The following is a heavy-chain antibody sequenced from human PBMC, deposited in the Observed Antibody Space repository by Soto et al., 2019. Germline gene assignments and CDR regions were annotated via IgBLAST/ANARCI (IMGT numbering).Heavy chain of an antibody. CDR3: ARWWSGSRQGFDP. V-gene: IGHV4-31*03. CDR1: GGSISSGDYY. D-gene: IGHD1-26*01. Sequence: QVQLQESGPGLVKPSQTLSLTCTVSGGSISSGDYYWSWIRQHPGKGLEWIGYIYYSGSTYYNQSLQSRVTISVDTSKNPFSLKLSSVTDADTAVYSCARWWSGSRQGFDPWGQGTLVTVSS. J-gene: IGHJ5*02. CDR2: IYYSGST.